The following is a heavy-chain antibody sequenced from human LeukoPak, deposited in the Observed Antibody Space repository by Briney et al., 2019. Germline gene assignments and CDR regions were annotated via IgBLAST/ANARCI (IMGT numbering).Heavy chain of an antibody. D-gene: IGHD6-19*01. Sequence: GGSLRLSCAASGFTFSSYSMNWVRQAPGKGLEWVSSISSGSSYIYYADSVKGRFTISRDNAKNSLYLQMNSLRAEDTAVYYCAREMQWLVSLYYYGMDVWGQGTTVTVSS. CDR3: AREMQWLVSLYYYGMDV. J-gene: IGHJ6*02. CDR1: GFTFSSYS. CDR2: ISSGSSYI. V-gene: IGHV3-21*01.